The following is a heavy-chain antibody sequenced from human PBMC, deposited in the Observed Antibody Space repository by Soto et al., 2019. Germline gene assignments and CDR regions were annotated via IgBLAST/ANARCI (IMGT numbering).Heavy chain of an antibody. D-gene: IGHD3-3*01. Sequence: PGGSLRLSWAASGCTFSSYAMSWVRQAPGKGLEWVSAISGSGGSTYYADSVKGRFTISRDNSKNTLYLQMNSPRAEATAVYYCAEDRVDFWSGYPPDVLDIRGQRTTVTVSS. CDR3: AEDRVDFWSGYPPDVLDI. CDR1: GCTFSSYA. V-gene: IGHV3-23*01. J-gene: IGHJ6*02. CDR2: ISGSGGST.